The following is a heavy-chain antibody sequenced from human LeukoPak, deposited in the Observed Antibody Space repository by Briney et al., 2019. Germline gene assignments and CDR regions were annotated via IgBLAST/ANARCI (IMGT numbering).Heavy chain of an antibody. CDR1: GFTVSSNY. CDR2: ISGSGGST. J-gene: IGHJ6*02. V-gene: IGHV3-23*01. Sequence: GGSLRLSCAASGFTVSSNYMSWVRQAPGKGLEWVSAISGSGGSTYYADSVKGRFTISRDNSKNTLYLQMNSLRAEDTAVYYCAKDDDFWSGYWDYYYGMDVWGQGTTVTVSS. D-gene: IGHD3-3*01. CDR3: AKDDDFWSGYWDYYYGMDV.